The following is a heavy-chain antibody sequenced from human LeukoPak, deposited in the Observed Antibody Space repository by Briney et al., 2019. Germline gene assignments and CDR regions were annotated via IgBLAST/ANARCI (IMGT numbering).Heavy chain of an antibody. J-gene: IGHJ4*02. D-gene: IGHD4-23*01. CDR2: IYYSGNT. Sequence: SETLSLTCAVYGGSLSGYSWSWIRQPPGKGLEWIGSIYYSGNTYYNPSLESRVTMSVDTSENQFSLKLTSVTAADTAMYYCARVTHFDNLGQGTLVTVSS. CDR3: ARVTHFDN. V-gene: IGHV4-34*01. CDR1: GGSLSGYS.